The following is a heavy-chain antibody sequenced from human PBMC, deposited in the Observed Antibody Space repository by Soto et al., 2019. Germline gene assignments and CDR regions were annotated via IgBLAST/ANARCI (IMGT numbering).Heavy chain of an antibody. V-gene: IGHV3-7*01. J-gene: IGHJ5*02. CDR2: IKDDGSDK. CDR3: VGVSLAGS. Sequence: EVQLVDSGGGLVQPGGSLRLSCVASGFHFSSYWMSWVRQAPGKGLEWVANIKDDGSDKYYVDSVKGRFTISRDNAKNSLYLQMTSLRVEDTAVYYCVGVSLAGSWGQGTLVTVSS. D-gene: IGHD6-19*01. CDR1: GFHFSSYW.